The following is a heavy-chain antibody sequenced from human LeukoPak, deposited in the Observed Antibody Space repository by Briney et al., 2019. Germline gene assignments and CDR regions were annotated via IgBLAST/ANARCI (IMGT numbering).Heavy chain of an antibody. CDR2: ISAYNGNT. CDR1: GYTFTSYG. J-gene: IGHJ4*02. V-gene: IGHV1-18*01. D-gene: IGHD6-13*01. Sequence: ASVKVSCKASGYTFTSYGISWVRQAPGQGLEWMGWISAYNGNTNYAQKLQGRVTMTTDTSTSTAYMELRSLRSDDTAVYYCARLSVAAAGSLTPDYWGQGTLVTVSS. CDR3: ARLSVAAAGSLTPDY.